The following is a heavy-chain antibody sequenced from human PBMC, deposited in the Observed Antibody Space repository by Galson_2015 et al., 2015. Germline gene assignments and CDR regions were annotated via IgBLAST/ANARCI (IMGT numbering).Heavy chain of an antibody. Sequence: PALVKPTQTLTLTCTFSGFSLNTAPTCVTGLRQRPGRALEWLALISWDDDKLYSTSLKTRITISKGTYKNQVVLSMTNVDPVDTATYFCARSMAGTGRGWYDSWGQGILVTVSS. CDR3: ARSMAGTGRGWYDS. CDR1: GFSLNTAPTC. D-gene: IGHD6-19*01. J-gene: IGHJ5*01. CDR2: ISWDDDK. V-gene: IGHV2-70*19.